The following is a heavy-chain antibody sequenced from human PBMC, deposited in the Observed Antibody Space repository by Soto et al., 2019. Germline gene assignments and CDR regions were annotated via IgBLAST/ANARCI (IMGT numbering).Heavy chain of an antibody. V-gene: IGHV3-30*03. CDR1: GFSFSTYG. CDR2: ISNDGSNK. J-gene: IGHJ5*01. Sequence: PGGSLRLSCAASGFSFSTYGMHWVRQAPGKGLEWVAFISNDGSNKYYADSVKGRFTISRDNSKNTLYLQMNSLRAEDTAVYYCAREGGSYYRTLDSWGQGTLVTVSS. D-gene: IGHD1-26*01. CDR3: AREGGSYYRTLDS.